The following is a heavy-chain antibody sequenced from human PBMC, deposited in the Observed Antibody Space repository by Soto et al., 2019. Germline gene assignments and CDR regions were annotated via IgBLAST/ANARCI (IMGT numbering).Heavy chain of an antibody. D-gene: IGHD4-17*01. CDR3: ARVSTTADPLNWFDP. V-gene: IGHV4-59*01. CDR1: GGSISSYY. J-gene: IGHJ5*02. Sequence: SETLSLTCTVSGGSISSYYWSWIRQPPGKGLEWIGYIYYSGSTNYNPSLKSRVTISVDTSKNQFSLKLSSVTAADTAVYYCARVSTTADPLNWFDPWGQGTLVTVSS. CDR2: IYYSGST.